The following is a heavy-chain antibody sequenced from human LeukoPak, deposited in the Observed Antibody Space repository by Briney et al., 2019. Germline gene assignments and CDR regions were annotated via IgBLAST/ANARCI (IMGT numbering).Heavy chain of an antibody. J-gene: IGHJ4*02. CDR3: ARATPMGITAVRRVLDY. CDR1: GFTFSDYY. CDR2: ISSSGSTI. D-gene: IGHD3-10*01. V-gene: IGHV3-11*01. Sequence: GGSLRLSCAASGFTFSDYYMSWIRQAPGKGLEWVSYISSSGSTIYYADSVKGRFTISRDNAKNSLYLQMNSLRAEDTAVYYCARATPMGITAVRRVLDYWGQGTLVTVSS.